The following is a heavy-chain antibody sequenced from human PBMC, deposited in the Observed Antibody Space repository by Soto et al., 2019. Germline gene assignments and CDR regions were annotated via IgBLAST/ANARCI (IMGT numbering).Heavy chain of an antibody. J-gene: IGHJ6*02. V-gene: IGHV4-59*01. CDR3: ATGSGSYYYYYGMDV. CDR1: GGSISSYY. CDR2: IYYSGST. Sequence: SETLSLTCTVSGGSISSYYWSWIRQPPGKGLEWIGYIYYSGSTNYNPSLKSRVTISVDTSKNQFSLKLSSVTAADTAVYYCATGSGSYYYYYGMDVWGQGTKVTVS. D-gene: IGHD3-10*01.